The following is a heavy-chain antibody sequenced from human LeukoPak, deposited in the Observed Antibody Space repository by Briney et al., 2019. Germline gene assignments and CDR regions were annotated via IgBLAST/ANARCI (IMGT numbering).Heavy chain of an antibody. CDR1: GFTFSSYW. J-gene: IGHJ4*02. CDR2: IKEDGSGK. V-gene: IGHV3-7*01. CDR3: ARGSYCSSTTCYRYFDH. D-gene: IGHD2-2*01. Sequence: GGSLRLSCAASGFTFSSYWMSWVRQAPGKGLEWVANIKEDGSGKYYVDSVKGRLTISRDNAKNSLYLQMNSLRAEDTAVYYCARGSYCSSTTCYRYFDHWGQGTLVTVSS.